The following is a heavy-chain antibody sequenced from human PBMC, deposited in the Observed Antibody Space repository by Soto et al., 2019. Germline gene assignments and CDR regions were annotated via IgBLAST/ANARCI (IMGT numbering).Heavy chain of an antibody. D-gene: IGHD3-3*01. CDR3: ARELNYDFWSGYDY. J-gene: IGHJ4*02. CDR1: GFTVSSNY. CDR2: IYSGGST. Sequence: GGSLRLSCAASGFTVSSNYMSWVRQAPGKGLEWVSVIYSGGSTYYADSVKGRFTISRDNSKNTLYLQMNSLRAEDTAVYYCARELNYDFWSGYDYWGQGTLVTVSS. V-gene: IGHV3-66*01.